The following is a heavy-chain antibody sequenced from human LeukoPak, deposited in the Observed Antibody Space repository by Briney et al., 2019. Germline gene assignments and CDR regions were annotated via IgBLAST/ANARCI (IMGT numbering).Heavy chain of an antibody. CDR1: EFAFNTYA. J-gene: IGHJ4*02. V-gene: IGHV3-15*07. D-gene: IGHD1-20*01. CDR3: STLTSRGLSDS. CDR2: IKSKADGETI. Sequence: GGSLRLSCAASEFAFNTYAMHWVRQAPGKGLEWVGRIKSKADGETIDYAAPVKGRFTFSRDDSKNMLYLQMNSLKSEDTAVYYCSTLTSRGLSDSWGQGTLVTVSS.